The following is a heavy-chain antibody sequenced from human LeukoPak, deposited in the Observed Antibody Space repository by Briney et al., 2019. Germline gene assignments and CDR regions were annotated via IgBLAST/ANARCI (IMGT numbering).Heavy chain of an antibody. CDR3: AKDQVMRYFELSMDV. CDR2: ISYDGSNK. J-gene: IGHJ6*04. D-gene: IGHD3-9*01. CDR1: GFTFSSYG. V-gene: IGHV3-30*18. Sequence: GGSLRLSCAASGFTFSSYGMHWVRQAPGKGLEWVAVISYDGSNKYYADSVKGRFTISRDNSKNTLYLQMNSLRAEDTAVYYRAKDQVMRYFELSMDVWGKGTTVTVSS.